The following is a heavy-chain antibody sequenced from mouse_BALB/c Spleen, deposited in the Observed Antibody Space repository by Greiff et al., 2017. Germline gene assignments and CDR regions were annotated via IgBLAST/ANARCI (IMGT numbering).Heavy chain of an antibody. J-gene: IGHJ3*01. CDR3: TRVYDYDEGAFAY. CDR2: ISSGGSYT. V-gene: IGHV5-6-4*01. D-gene: IGHD2-4*01. CDR1: GFTFSSYT. Sequence: EVQLVESGGGLVKPGGSLKLSCAASGFTFSSYTMSWVRQTPEKRLEWVATISSGGSYTYYPDSVKGRFTISRDNAKNTLYLQMSSLKSEDTAMYYCTRVYDYDEGAFAYWGQGTLVTVSA.